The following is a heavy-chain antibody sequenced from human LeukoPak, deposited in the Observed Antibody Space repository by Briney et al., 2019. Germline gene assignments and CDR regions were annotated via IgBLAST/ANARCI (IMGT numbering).Heavy chain of an antibody. J-gene: IGHJ4*02. CDR1: GFTISNNY. CDR2: IYSGGST. CDR3: AKLLYYYDSSGYRPGYFHY. D-gene: IGHD3-22*01. V-gene: IGHV3-53*01. Sequence: GGSLRLSCAASGFTISNNYMSWVRQAPGKGLEWVSVIYSGGSTYYADSVKGRFTISRDNSKNTLYLQMNSLRAEDTAVYYCAKLLYYYDSSGYRPGYFHYWGQGTLVSVPS.